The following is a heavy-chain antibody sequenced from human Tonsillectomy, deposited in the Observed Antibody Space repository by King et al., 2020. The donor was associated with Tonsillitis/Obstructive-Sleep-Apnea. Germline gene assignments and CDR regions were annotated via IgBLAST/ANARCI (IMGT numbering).Heavy chain of an antibody. D-gene: IGHD6-19*01. J-gene: IGHJ4*02. Sequence: QLVQSGGGLVQPGESLRLSCAASGFSVRNYAMSWVRQAPGKGLEWVARINNGGNAYYADSVEGRSTISRDISKNTMSLQMNSLRDEDTGVYFCAKDHRSSGWPVFDYWGQGVLVSVSS. CDR2: INNGGNA. CDR3: AKDHRSSGWPVFDY. CDR1: GFSVRNYA. V-gene: IGHV3-23*04.